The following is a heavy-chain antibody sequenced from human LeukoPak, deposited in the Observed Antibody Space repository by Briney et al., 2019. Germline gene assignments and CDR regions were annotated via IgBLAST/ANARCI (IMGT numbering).Heavy chain of an antibody. D-gene: IGHD3-22*01. Sequence: ASVKVSCKVSGYTLTELSMHWVRQAPGKGLEWMGGFDPEDGETIYAQKFQGRVTMTEDTSTDTAYMELSSLRSEDTAVYYCATAGPPYYYDSSGYYWYYWGQGTLVTVSS. CDR3: ATAGPPYYYDSSGYYWYY. V-gene: IGHV1-24*01. CDR2: FDPEDGET. CDR1: GYTLTELS. J-gene: IGHJ4*02.